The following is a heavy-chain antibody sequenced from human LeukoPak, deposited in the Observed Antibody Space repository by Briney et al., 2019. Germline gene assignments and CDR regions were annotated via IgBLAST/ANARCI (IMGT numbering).Heavy chain of an antibody. CDR1: GYRFTSYW. V-gene: IGHV5-51*01. CDR3: ARSHGSSWPFDAFDI. J-gene: IGHJ3*02. Sequence: GESLKISFQGSGYRFTSYWIGWVRPMPGKGLEWMGIIYPGDSDTRYSPSFQGQVTISADKSISTAYLQWSSLKASDTAMYYCARSHGSSWPFDAFDIWGQGTMVTVSS. CDR2: IYPGDSDT. D-gene: IGHD6-13*01.